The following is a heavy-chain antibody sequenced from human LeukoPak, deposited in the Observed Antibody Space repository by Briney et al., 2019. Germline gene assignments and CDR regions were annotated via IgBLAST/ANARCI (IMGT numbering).Heavy chain of an antibody. J-gene: IGHJ4*02. Sequence: ASVKVSCKASGYTFTSYDINWVRQATGQGLEWMGWMNPNSGNTGYAQRFQGRVTMTRNTSISTAYMELSSLRAEDTAVYYCAKDLTLLWFGESSDYWGQGTLVTVSS. CDR1: GYTFTSYD. CDR3: AKDLTLLWFGESSDY. D-gene: IGHD3-10*01. V-gene: IGHV1-8*01. CDR2: MNPNSGNT.